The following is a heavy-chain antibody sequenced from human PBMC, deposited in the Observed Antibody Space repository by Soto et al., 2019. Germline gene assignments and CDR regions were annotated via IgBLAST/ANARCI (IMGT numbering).Heavy chain of an antibody. CDR2: ISGSDGRT. Sequence: PGGSLRLSCAASGFTFSSYAMSWVRQAPGKGLEWVSAISGSDGRTYHADSVKGRFTISRDNFENTLYLQMNSLRAEDTAVYYCARVTTLAFDYWGQGTLVTVSS. CDR1: GFTFSSYA. CDR3: ARVTTLAFDY. V-gene: IGHV3-23*01. D-gene: IGHD3-22*01. J-gene: IGHJ4*02.